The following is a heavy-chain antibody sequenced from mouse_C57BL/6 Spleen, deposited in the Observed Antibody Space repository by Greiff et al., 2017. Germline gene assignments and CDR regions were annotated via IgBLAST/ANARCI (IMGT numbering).Heavy chain of an antibody. CDR1: GYTFTSYW. CDR3: ASLSYYYGSSSSPLAY. Sequence: QVQLQQPGAELVKPGASVKLSCKASGYTFTSYWMHWVKQRPGQGLEWIGMINPNSGSTNYNEKFKSKATLTVDKSFSTAYMQLSSLTSEDSAVYYCASLSYYYGSSSSPLAYWGQGTLVTVSA. J-gene: IGHJ3*01. D-gene: IGHD1-1*01. V-gene: IGHV1-64*01. CDR2: INPNSGST.